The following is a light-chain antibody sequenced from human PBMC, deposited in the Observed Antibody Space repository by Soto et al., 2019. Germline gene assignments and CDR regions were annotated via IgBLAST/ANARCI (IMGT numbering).Light chain of an antibody. J-gene: IGKJ1*01. V-gene: IGKV1-12*01. CDR2: ATS. CDR3: QQASSFPRT. CDR1: QDISNL. Sequence: DIQMTQSPSFVSAAVGDRVTLSCRASQDISNLLAWYQQKPGKAPTLLIYATSNLQRGVPSRFSGSGSRTDFTLTISGLQPEDFATYYCQQASSFPRTFGQVSMADIK.